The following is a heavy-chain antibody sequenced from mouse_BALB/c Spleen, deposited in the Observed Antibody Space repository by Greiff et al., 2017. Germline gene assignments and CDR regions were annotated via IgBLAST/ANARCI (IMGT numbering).Heavy chain of an antibody. CDR2: ISYDGSN. D-gene: IGHD2-10*02. CDR3: AREGYGNDEDY. CDR1: GYSITSGYY. V-gene: IGHV3-6*02. J-gene: IGHJ2*01. Sequence: EVQLVESGPGLVKPSQSLSLTCSVTGYSITSGYYWYWLRQLPGNKLEWMGYISYDGSNNYNPFLKNRISITRDTTKNQFFLKLNSVTTEDTATYYCAREGYGNDEDYWGQGTTLTVSS.